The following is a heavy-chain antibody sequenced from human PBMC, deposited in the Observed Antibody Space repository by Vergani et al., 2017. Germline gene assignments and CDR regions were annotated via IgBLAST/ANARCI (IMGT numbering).Heavy chain of an antibody. Sequence: EVRLVQSGAEETKPGESLTIACKGSGYSFTSYWIGWVRQMPGKGLEWMGIIYPGDSDTRYSPSFQGQVTTSADKSISTAYLQWSSLKASDTAMYYCARLRSSSSASEVDYWGQGTLVTVSS. D-gene: IGHD6-6*01. CDR1: GYSFTSYW. CDR2: IYPGDSDT. J-gene: IGHJ4*02. V-gene: IGHV5-51*01. CDR3: ARLRSSSSASEVDY.